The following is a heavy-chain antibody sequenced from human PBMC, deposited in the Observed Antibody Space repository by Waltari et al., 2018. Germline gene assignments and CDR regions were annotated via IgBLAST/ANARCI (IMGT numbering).Heavy chain of an antibody. CDR2: IYHSGST. CDR1: GYSISSGYY. CDR3: AREYCSSTSCYARKNWFDP. V-gene: IGHV4-38-2*02. Sequence: QVQLQESGPGLVKPSETLSLTCAVSGYSISSGYYWGWIRQPPGKGLEWIGSIYHSGSTYYNPSLKSRVTISVDTSKNQFSLKLSSVTAADTAVYYCAREYCSSTSCYARKNWFDPWGQGTLVTVSS. D-gene: IGHD2-2*01. J-gene: IGHJ5*02.